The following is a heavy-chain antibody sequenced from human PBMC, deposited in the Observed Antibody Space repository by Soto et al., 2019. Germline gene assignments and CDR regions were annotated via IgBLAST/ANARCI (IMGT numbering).Heavy chain of an antibody. J-gene: IGHJ4*02. V-gene: IGHV3-30*18. D-gene: IGHD2-2*01. CDR2: ISYDGSNK. Sequence: QVQLVESGGGVVQPGRSLRLSCAASGFTFSSYGMHWVRQAPGTGLEWVAVISYDGSNKYYADSVKGRFTISRDNSKNTLYLQVNSLRAEDTAVYYCAKGGVDIVLVPAAFDYWGQGTLVTVSS. CDR3: AKGGVDIVLVPAAFDY. CDR1: GFTFSSYG.